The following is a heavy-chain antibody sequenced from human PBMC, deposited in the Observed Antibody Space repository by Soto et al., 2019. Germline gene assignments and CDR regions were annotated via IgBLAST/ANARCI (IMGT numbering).Heavy chain of an antibody. CDR3: ARSSGDTAMVLGY. J-gene: IGHJ4*02. V-gene: IGHV1-2*04. D-gene: IGHD5-18*01. CDR2: INPNSGGT. CDR1: GYTFTGYY. Sequence: ASVKVSCKASGYTFTGYYMHWVRQAPGQGLEWMGWINPNSGGTNYAQKFQGWVTMTRDTSISTAYMELSRLRSDDTDVYYCARSSGDTAMVLGYWGQGTLVTVS.